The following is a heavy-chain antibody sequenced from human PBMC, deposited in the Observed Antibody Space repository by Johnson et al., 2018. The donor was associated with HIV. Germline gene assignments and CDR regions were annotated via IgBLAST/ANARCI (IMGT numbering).Heavy chain of an antibody. CDR3: AREGDYSYVDAFDI. V-gene: IGHV3-20*04. J-gene: IGHJ3*02. D-gene: IGHD2-15*01. CDR2: IPGTGGRI. Sequence: VQLVESGGGVVRPGGSLRPSCPASEFPFAAYPMPWVRPAPGTGREWFSGIPGTGGRIASATCGKGRFTISRDNAKTSLYLQMNSLKTEDTAVYYCAREGDYSYVDAFDIWGQGTMVTVSS. CDR1: EFPFAAYP.